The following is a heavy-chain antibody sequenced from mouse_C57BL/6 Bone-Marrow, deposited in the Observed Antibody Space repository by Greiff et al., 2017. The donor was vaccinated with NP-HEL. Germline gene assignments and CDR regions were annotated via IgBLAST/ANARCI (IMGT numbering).Heavy chain of an antibody. D-gene: IGHD1-1*01. Sequence: EVQRVESGGGLVKPGGSLKLSCAASGFTFSDYGMHWVRQAPEKGLEWVAYISSGSSTIYYADTVKGRFTISRDNAKNTLFLQMTSLRSEDTAMYYCAREHYGSSYWFAYWGQGTLVTVSA. J-gene: IGHJ3*01. CDR1: GFTFSDYG. V-gene: IGHV5-17*01. CDR2: ISSGSSTI. CDR3: AREHYGSSYWFAY.